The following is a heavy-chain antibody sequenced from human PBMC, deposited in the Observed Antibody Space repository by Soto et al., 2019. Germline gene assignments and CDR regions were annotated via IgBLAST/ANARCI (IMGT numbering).Heavy chain of an antibody. CDR3: ARLVSSGYVHYYCYGMDV. CDR1: GNSFTSYC. Sequence: LGESLKISCKGSGNSFTSYCIGWVRQMPGKGLEWMGIIYPGDSDTRYSPSFQGQVTISADKSISTAYLQWSSLKASDTAMYYCARLVSSGYVHYYCYGMDVWGQGTTVTVSS. J-gene: IGHJ6*02. D-gene: IGHD3-22*01. CDR2: IYPGDSDT. V-gene: IGHV5-51*01.